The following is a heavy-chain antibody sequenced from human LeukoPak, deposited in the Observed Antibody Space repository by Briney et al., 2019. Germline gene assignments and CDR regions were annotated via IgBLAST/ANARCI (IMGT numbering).Heavy chain of an antibody. J-gene: IGHJ4*02. CDR1: GFTFSSYA. D-gene: IGHD2-8*02. V-gene: IGHV3-23*01. CDR3: RFFVLSNLDY. Sequence: PGGSLRLSCAASGFTFSSYAMSWVRQAPGKGLEWASAISGSGGSTYYADSVKGRFTISRDNSKNTLYLQMNSLRAEDTAVYYCRFFVLSNLDYWGQGTLVTVSS. CDR2: ISGSGGST.